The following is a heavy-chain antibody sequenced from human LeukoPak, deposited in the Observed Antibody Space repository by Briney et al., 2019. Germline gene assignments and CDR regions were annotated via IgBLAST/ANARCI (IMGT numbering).Heavy chain of an antibody. Sequence: SETLSLTCAVYGGSFSGYYWSWIRQPPGKGLEWIGEINHSGSTNYNPSLKSRVTISVDTSKNQFSLKLSSVTAADTAVYYCARLGHALLKWGQGTLVTVSS. J-gene: IGHJ4*02. CDR1: GGSFSGYY. V-gene: IGHV4-34*01. CDR3: ARLGHALLK. CDR2: INHSGST. D-gene: IGHD2-8*01.